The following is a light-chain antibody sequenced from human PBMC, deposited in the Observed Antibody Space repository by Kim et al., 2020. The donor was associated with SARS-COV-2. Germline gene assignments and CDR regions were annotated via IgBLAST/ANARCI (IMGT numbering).Light chain of an antibody. CDR3: KSRDTSGENVV. Sequence: SSELTQDPAVSVALGRTVRITCQGDSLRTYFASWYQQKPGQAPRLVIYGENNRPSGIADRLSGSRSGNTASLTIAGAQAEDEADYYCKSRDTSGENVVFGGGTQLTVL. CDR1: SLRTYF. J-gene: IGLJ2*01. CDR2: GEN. V-gene: IGLV3-19*01.